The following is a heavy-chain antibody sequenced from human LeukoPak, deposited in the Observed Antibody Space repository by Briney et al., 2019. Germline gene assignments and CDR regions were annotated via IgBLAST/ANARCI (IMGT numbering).Heavy chain of an antibody. Sequence: GGSLRLSCAASGFTFSSYAMSWVRQAPGEGLEWVSAISGSGGSTYYADSVKGRFTISRDNSKNTLYLQMNSLRAEDTAVYYCARAEQYYYYYYYMDVWGKGTTVTVSS. D-gene: IGHD1/OR15-1a*01. J-gene: IGHJ6*03. V-gene: IGHV3-23*01. CDR3: ARAEQYYYYYYYMDV. CDR2: ISGSGGST. CDR1: GFTFSSYA.